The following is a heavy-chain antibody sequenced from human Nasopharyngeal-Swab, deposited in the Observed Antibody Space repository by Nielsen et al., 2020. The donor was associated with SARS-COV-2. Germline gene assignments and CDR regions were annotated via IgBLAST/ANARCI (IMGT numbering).Heavy chain of an antibody. V-gene: IGHV3-9*01. Sequence: WTRQPPGKGLEWVSGISWNSGSIGYADSVKGRFTISRDNAKNSLYLQMNSLRAEDTALYYCAKGDSGGSTSYTDYWGQGTLVTVSS. D-gene: IGHD2-2*01. J-gene: IGHJ4*02. CDR2: ISWNSGSI. CDR3: AKGDSGGSTSYTDY.